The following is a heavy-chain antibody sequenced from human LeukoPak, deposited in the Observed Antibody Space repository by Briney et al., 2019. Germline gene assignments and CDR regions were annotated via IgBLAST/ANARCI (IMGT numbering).Heavy chain of an antibody. D-gene: IGHD3-22*01. CDR2: VRGKAYGETT. CDR1: GFTFGDYG. V-gene: IGHV3-49*04. Sequence: GGSLSLSCTASGFTFGDYGVTWVRQAPGKGLEWVGLVRGKAYGETTEYAAAAKGRFTISRDDSKSIAYLQMDSLKIEDTAVYYCARGRPYKYDRSVRRNYHYYYMDVWGKGTTVTVS. J-gene: IGHJ6*03. CDR3: ARGRPYKYDRSVRRNYHYYYMDV.